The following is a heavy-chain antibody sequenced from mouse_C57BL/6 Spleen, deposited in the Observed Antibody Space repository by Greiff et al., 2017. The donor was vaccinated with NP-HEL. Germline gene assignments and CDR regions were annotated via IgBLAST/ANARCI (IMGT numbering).Heavy chain of an antibody. CDR3: ARGSGVYAMDY. V-gene: IGHV5-4*01. J-gene: IGHJ4*01. CDR1: GFTFSSYA. Sequence: EVQRVESGGGLVKPGGSLKLSCAASGFTFSSYAMSWVRQTPEKRLEWVATISDGGSYTYYPDNVKGRFTISRDNAKNNLYLQMSHLKSEDTAMYYCARGSGVYAMDYWGQGTSVTVSS. D-gene: IGHD3-1*01. CDR2: ISDGGSYT.